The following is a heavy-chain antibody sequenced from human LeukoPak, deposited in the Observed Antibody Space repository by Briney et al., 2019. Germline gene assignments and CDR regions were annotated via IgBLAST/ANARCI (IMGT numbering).Heavy chain of an antibody. Sequence: SETLSLTCAVYGGSFSGYYWSWIRQPPGKGLEWIGEINHSGSTNYNPSLKSRVTISVDTSKNQFSLKLSSVTAADTAVYYCASLLGNWFDPWGQGTLVTVSS. CDR1: GGSFSGYY. CDR3: ASLLGNWFDP. V-gene: IGHV4-34*01. CDR2: INHSGST. J-gene: IGHJ5*02.